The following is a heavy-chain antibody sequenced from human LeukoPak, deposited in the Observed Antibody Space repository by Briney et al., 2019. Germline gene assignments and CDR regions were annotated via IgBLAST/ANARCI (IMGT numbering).Heavy chain of an antibody. CDR3: ARDRRPSNDY. CDR1: GFTFITYG. V-gene: IGHV1-2*02. D-gene: IGHD6-6*01. J-gene: IGHJ4*02. CDR2: INPNSGGT. Sequence: ASVKVSCKASGFTFITYGFGWVRQAPGQGLEWMGWINPNSGGTNYAQKFQGRVTMTRDTSISTAYMELSRLRSDDTAVYYCARDRRPSNDYWGQGTLVTVSS.